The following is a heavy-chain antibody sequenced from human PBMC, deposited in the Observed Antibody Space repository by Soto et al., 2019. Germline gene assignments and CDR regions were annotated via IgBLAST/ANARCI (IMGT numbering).Heavy chain of an antibody. D-gene: IGHD3-22*01. CDR2: ISGSGGST. J-gene: IGHJ6*02. CDR1: GFTFSSFA. V-gene: IGHV3-23*01. Sequence: GGSLRLSCAASGFTFSSFAMGWVRQAPGKGLEWVSAISGSGGSTYYADFVKGWFTISRDNSKNTLYLQMNSLRAEDTAVYYCAKDQRFTWYYYDSSGSGGGMDVWGQGTTVTVSS. CDR3: AKDQRFTWYYYDSSGSGGGMDV.